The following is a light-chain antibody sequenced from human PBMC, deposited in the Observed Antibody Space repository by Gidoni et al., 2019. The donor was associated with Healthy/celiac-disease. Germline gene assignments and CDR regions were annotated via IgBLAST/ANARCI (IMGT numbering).Light chain of an antibody. CDR3: QQSYSTPPVT. J-gene: IGKJ1*01. V-gene: IGKV1-39*01. Sequence: DIHMTQSPSSLSASVGDRVTITCRASQIISSYLNWYQQKPGKAPKLLIYAASSLKSGVPSRFSGSGSGTDVTITIRSLQTEDFATYYCQQSYSTPPVTVGQGTKVEIK. CDR1: QIISSY. CDR2: AAS.